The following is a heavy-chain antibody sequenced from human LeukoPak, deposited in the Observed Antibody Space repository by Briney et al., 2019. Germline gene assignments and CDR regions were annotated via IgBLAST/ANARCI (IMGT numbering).Heavy chain of an antibody. J-gene: IGHJ6*03. CDR3: ARGQGTGFHDYGDYVGYYYYYMDV. D-gene: IGHD4-17*01. CDR2: TYHSDYT. V-gene: IGHV4-4*02. Sequence: SGTLSLTCAVSGASISSSHWWSWVRQSPGKGLEWIGNTYHSDYTNYNPSLKSRATISVDTSKNQFSLRLSSVTAADTAVYYCARGQGTGFHDYGDYVGYYYYYMDVWGKGTTVTVSS. CDR1: GASISSSHW.